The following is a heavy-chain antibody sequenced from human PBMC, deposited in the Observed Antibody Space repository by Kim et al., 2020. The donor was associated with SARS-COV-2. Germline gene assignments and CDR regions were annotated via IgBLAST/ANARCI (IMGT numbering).Heavy chain of an antibody. J-gene: IGHJ6*02. CDR3: AKAAQIVATTGSYYYGMEV. CDR1: GFPFSAFS. D-gene: IGHD5-12*01. V-gene: IGHV3-23*01. Sequence: GGSLRLSCAASGFPFSAFSMNWVRQAPGKGLEWVATIIGSGRNTYYADSVKGRFTISRDNSKNTLYLQMSSLRAEDTAIYYCAKAAQIVATTGSYYYGMEVRGQGTTVAVS. CDR2: IIGSGRNT.